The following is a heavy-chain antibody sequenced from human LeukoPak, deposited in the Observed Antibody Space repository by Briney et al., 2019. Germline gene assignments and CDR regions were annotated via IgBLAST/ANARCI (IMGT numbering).Heavy chain of an antibody. Sequence: ASVKVSCKASGYTFTNYGIAWVRQASGQGLEWLGWLNTYNGRTNYAQKFQAIVTMTTDTSTSTAYMDLGSLRSDDTAVYYCARGISPDYYDCWGQGTLVTVSS. J-gene: IGHJ4*02. CDR2: LNTYNGRT. CDR3: ARGISPDYYDC. D-gene: IGHD6-13*01. V-gene: IGHV1-18*01. CDR1: GYTFTNYG.